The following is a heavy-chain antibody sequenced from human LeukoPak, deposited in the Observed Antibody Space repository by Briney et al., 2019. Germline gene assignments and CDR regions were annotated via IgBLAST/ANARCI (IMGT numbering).Heavy chain of an antibody. CDR2: IKQDGSQK. CDR3: ARVKDVNDDIMFHH. Sequence: GGSLRLSCAASGFTFNTYWMNWVRQAPGKGLEWVANIKQDGSQKEYVDSVKGRFTISRDNAKNSLYLQMNSLRAADTAVYYCARVKDVNDDIMFHHWGQGTLVTVSS. D-gene: IGHD3-9*01. J-gene: IGHJ1*01. V-gene: IGHV3-7*01. CDR1: GFTFNTYW.